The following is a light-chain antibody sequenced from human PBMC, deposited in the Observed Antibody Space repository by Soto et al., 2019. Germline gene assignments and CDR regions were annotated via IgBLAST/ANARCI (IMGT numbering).Light chain of an antibody. V-gene: IGKV3-20*01. CDR2: GAS. CDR1: PSVSNNY. Sequence: EAGLPKSPGTLSMSPGQSATLSCRASPSVSNNYLAWYQQKPGQAPRLLIYGASNRATGLPDRCSGSGSGTDFTLTSSRLEPVDFAVYYCQQCGSSGTFGQGTKVDIK. J-gene: IGKJ1*01. CDR3: QQCGSSGT.